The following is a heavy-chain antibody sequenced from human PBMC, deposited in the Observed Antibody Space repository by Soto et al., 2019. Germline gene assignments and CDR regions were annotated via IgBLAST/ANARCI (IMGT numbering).Heavy chain of an antibody. Sequence: PGGSLRLSCAASGFTFNYYWMHWVRQAPGQGLVWVAHIQNDGSRTTYADSVKGRFTISRDNAKNTMYLQMNSLRAEDTAVYYCVRPQRGSTGNYWGQGTLVTVSS. CDR1: GFTFNYYW. CDR3: VRPQRGSTGNY. J-gene: IGHJ4*02. V-gene: IGHV3-74*01. D-gene: IGHD3-16*01. CDR2: IQNDGSRT.